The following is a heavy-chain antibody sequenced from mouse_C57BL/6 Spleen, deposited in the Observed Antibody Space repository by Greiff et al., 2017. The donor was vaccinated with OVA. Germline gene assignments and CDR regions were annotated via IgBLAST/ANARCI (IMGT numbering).Heavy chain of an antibody. CDR1: GYTFTSYW. V-gene: IGHV1-69*02. CDR3: ERKAIDGTTSRSIDY. CDR2: IDPSDGYT. D-gene: IGHD1-1*01. Sequence: VQLQQPGAELVKPGASVKLSCKASGYTFTSYWMQWVKQRPGQGLEWIGEIDPSDGYTNYNEKFKGKATLTVDKSSSTAYMQLSSLTSEDSTVVYCERKAIDGTTSRSIDYWGQGTPVTVSS. J-gene: IGHJ4*01.